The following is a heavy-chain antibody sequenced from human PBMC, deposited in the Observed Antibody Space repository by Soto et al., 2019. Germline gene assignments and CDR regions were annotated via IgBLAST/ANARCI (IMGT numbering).Heavy chain of an antibody. CDR2: INHSGST. V-gene: IGHV4-34*01. CDR1: GGSFSGYY. Sequence: QVQLQQWGAGLLKPSETLSLTCAVYGGSFSGYYWSWIRQPPGKGLEWIGEINHSGSTNYNPSLKSRVTISVDTAKNQFSLKLSSVTAADTAVYYCARGGLIVVVPAARNNWFDPWGQGTLVTVSS. J-gene: IGHJ5*02. D-gene: IGHD2-2*01. CDR3: ARGGLIVVVPAARNNWFDP.